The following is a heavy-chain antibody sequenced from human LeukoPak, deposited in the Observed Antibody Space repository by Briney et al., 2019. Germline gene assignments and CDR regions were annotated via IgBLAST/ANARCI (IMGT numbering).Heavy chain of an antibody. CDR1: GFTFSSYG. J-gene: IGHJ4*02. V-gene: IGHV3-33*01. CDR3: ARSVGYGYGLRHFDY. CDR2: IWYDGSNK. Sequence: PGRSLRLSCAASGFTFSSYGMHWVRQAPGKGLEWVAVIWYDGSNKYYADSVKGRFTISRDNSKNTLYLQMNSLRAEDTAVYYCARSVGYGYGLRHFDYWGQGTLVTVSS. D-gene: IGHD5-18*01.